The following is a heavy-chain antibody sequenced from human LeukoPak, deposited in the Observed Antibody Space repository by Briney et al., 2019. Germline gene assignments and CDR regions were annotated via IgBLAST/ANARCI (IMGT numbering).Heavy chain of an antibody. Sequence: GGSLRLSCTGCVFTFGDFAMSGVRQAPGKGLVGVLDQRDSGYYRNYADSAKGRFTISRDNSKHSLWLQMNSLRVEDTAVYYCARKWHGGFDIWSQGAMVTVSS. CDR3: ARKWHGGFDI. D-gene: IGHD2-8*01. CDR1: VFTFGDFA. V-gene: IGHV3-23*01. CDR2: QRDSGYYR. J-gene: IGHJ3*02.